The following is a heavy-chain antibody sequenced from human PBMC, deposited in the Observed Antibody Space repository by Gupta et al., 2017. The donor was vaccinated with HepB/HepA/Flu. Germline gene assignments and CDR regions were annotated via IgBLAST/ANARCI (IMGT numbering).Heavy chain of an antibody. CDR3: AHSRHIWVDSNWNPPTWYAP. V-gene: IGHV2-5*01. CDR1: GFSLNTGGVG. CDR2: IFWNEEK. D-gene: IGHD1-1*01. Sequence: TGVRPTQTLTLTCSFSGFSLNTGGVGVGWIRQPPGKALEWLGLIFWNEEKSYNPSLKTRLTIAKDTSNNQVVLTLANVDPVDTAIYFCAHSRHIWVDSNWNPPTWYAPWGQGVLVTVSS. J-gene: IGHJ5*02.